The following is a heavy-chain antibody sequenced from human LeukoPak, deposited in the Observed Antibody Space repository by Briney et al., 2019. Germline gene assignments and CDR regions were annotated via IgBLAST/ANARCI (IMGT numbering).Heavy chain of an antibody. CDR3: ARGRPYYYDSSGSPDY. J-gene: IGHJ4*02. CDR2: IKQDGSEK. V-gene: IGHV3-7*01. D-gene: IGHD3-22*01. Sequence: GGSLRLSCAASGFTFSSYWMSWVRQAPGKGLEWVANIKQDGSEKYYVDSVKGRFTISRDNAKNSLYLQMNSLRAEDTAVYYCARGRPYYYDSSGSPDYWGQGTLVTVSS. CDR1: GFTFSSYW.